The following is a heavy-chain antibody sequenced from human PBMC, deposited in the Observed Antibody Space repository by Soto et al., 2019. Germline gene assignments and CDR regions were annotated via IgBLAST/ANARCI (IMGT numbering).Heavy chain of an antibody. V-gene: IGHV3-7*01. J-gene: IGHJ3*02. CDR1: GFSLRSDW. Sequence: PGGSLRLSCAAIGFSLRSDWMAWVRQIPGKGLEFVANIKEDGSVKNYVDSVKGRFSISRDNDKNSLYLQMNSLRAEDTAVYYCGTDRWGGAFDMWAKGQRSPSPQ. CDR2: IKEDGSVK. D-gene: IGHD3-10*01. CDR3: GTDRWGGAFDM.